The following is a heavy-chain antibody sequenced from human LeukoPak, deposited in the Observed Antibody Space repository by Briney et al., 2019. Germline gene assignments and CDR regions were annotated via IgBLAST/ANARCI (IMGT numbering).Heavy chain of an antibody. J-gene: IGHJ6*03. Sequence: SETLSLTCTVSGGSISSYYWSWIRQPAGKGLEWIGRIYTSGSTNYNPSLKSRVTMSVDTSKNQFSLKLSSVTAADTAVYYCARDSVDYGDYGPTYYYYYMDVWGKGTTVTVSS. V-gene: IGHV4-4*07. D-gene: IGHD4-17*01. CDR1: GGSISSYY. CDR2: IYTSGST. CDR3: ARDSVDYGDYGPTYYYYYMDV.